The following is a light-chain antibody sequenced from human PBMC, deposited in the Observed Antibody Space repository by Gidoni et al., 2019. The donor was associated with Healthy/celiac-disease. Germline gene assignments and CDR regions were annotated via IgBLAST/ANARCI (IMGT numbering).Light chain of an antibody. CDR1: QSVSSSY. V-gene: IGKV3-20*01. Sequence: IVLTQSPGTLSLSPGERATLSCRASQSVSSSYLAWYQQKPGQAPRLLLYGASSRATGIPDRFSGSGSGTDFTLTISRLEPEDFAVYYCQQYGSSPPMYSFGQGTKLEIK. CDR3: QQYGSSPPMYS. CDR2: GAS. J-gene: IGKJ2*03.